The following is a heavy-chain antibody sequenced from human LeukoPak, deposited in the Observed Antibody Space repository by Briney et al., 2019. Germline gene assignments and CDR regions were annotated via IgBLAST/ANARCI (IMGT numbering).Heavy chain of an antibody. D-gene: IGHD2-21*02. CDR1: GFTFSNSW. J-gene: IGHJ4*02. V-gene: IGHV3-7*03. CDR3: ARDGRTARGNDC. Sequence: GGSLRLSCAASGFTFSNSWMTWVRQAPGKGLEWVANTKEDGSEKYYVDSVKGRFIISRDNAKNSLYLQMNSLRAEDTAVYYCARDGRTARGNDCWGQGTLVTVSS. CDR2: TKEDGSEK.